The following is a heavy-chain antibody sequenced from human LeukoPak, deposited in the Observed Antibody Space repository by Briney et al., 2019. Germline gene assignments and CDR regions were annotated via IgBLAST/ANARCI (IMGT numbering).Heavy chain of an antibody. J-gene: IGHJ5*02. CDR1: GFSFSNNE. Sequence: GGSLRLSCAASGFSFSNNEMNWVRQAPGKGLEWVSYISRSGTTIYYADSVKGRFTISRDNAKNSLYLEMNSLRAEDTAVYYCVRDYTYCTSTSCYVAWGQGTLVTVSS. D-gene: IGHD2-2*01. V-gene: IGHV3-48*03. CDR3: VRDYTYCTSTSCYVA. CDR2: ISRSGTTI.